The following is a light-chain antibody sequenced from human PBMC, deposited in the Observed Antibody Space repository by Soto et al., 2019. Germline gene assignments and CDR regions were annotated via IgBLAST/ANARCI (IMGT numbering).Light chain of an antibody. J-gene: IGKJ1*01. CDR3: QHYNSYSEA. CDR1: QSIKSW. V-gene: IGKV1-5*03. CDR2: EAS. Sequence: DIQMTQSPSTLSASVGDRVTITCRASQSIKSWLAWYQQKPGKAPKLLIYEASTLKSGVPSRFSGSGSGTEFTLTISSLQPDDFATYYCQHYNSYSEAFGQGTKVELK.